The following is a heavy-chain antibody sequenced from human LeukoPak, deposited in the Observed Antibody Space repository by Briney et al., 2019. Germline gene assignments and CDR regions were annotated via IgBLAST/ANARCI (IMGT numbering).Heavy chain of an antibody. D-gene: IGHD5-12*01. V-gene: IGHV3-21*01. Sequence: GGSLRLSCAASGFTFSSYSMNWVRQAPGKGLEWVSSISSSSSYIYYADSVKGRFTISRDNGKNSLYLQMNSLRAEDTAVYYCARDLGSGYENYWGQGTLVTVSS. J-gene: IGHJ4*02. CDR1: GFTFSSYS. CDR3: ARDLGSGYENY. CDR2: ISSSSSYI.